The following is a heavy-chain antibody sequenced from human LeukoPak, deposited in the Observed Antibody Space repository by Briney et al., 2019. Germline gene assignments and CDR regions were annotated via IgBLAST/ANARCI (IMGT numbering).Heavy chain of an antibody. Sequence: HPGGSLRLSCAASGFTFSSYGMHWVRQAPGKGLEWVAVIWYDGSNKYYADSVKGRFTISRDNSKNTLYLQMNSLRAEDTAVYYCARDSPEIRYSSSSWFDPWGQGTLVTVSS. CDR3: ARDSPEIRYSSSSWFDP. CDR2: IWYDGSNK. D-gene: IGHD6-13*01. V-gene: IGHV3-33*01. CDR1: GFTFSSYG. J-gene: IGHJ5*02.